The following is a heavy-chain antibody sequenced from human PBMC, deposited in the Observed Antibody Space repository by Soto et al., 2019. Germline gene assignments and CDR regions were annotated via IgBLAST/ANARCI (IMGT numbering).Heavy chain of an antibody. CDR3: ARVDAGYYFDY. V-gene: IGHV1-46*01. CDR1: GFSFSDYF. D-gene: IGHD2-8*01. J-gene: IGHJ4*02. Sequence: GASVKVSCKASGFSFSDYFMHWVRQAPGQGLEWMGIINPSGGSRSYAQKFQGRVTMTRDTSTSTVYMELSSLRSEDTAVYYCARVDAGYYFDYWGQGTLVTVS. CDR2: INPSGGSR.